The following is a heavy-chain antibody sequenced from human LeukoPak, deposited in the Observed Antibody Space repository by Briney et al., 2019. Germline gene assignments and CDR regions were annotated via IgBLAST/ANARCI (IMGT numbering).Heavy chain of an antibody. CDR1: GFTFSDYY. D-gene: IGHD3-10*01. CDR3: ARYGSGSNWFDP. J-gene: IGHJ5*02. CDR2: IYSNGNT. Sequence: GGSLRLSCAASGFTFSDYYMSWIRQAPGKGLEWVSVIYSNGNTYYADSVKGRFTISRDNSRNTLYLQMNSLRAEDTALYYCARYGSGSNWFDPWGQGTLVTVSS. V-gene: IGHV3-53*01.